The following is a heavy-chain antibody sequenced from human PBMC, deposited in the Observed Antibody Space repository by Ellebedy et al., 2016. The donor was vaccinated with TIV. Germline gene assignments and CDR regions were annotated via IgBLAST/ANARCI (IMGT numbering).Heavy chain of an antibody. J-gene: IGHJ4*02. CDR2: IYYRGNT. CDR1: GGSISSYY. CDR3: ARRGSVAGNPIFDY. Sequence: SETLSLTXTVSGGSISSYYWSWIRQPPGKGLEWIGSIYYRGNTYHKPSLQSRVTFSVDTSKNQFSLKLTSVTAADSAVYYCARRGSVAGNPIFDYWGQGTLVTVSS. V-gene: IGHV4-59*04. D-gene: IGHD6-19*01.